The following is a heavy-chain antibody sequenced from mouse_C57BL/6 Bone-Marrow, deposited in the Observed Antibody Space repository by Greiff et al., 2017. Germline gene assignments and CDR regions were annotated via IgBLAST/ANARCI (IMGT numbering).Heavy chain of an antibody. J-gene: IGHJ3*01. CDR2: IYPGSGST. CDR1: GYTFTSYW. Sequence: VQLQQPGAELVKPGASVKMSCKASGYTFTSYWITWVKQRPGQGLEWIGDIYPGSGSTNYNEKFKGKATLTADKSSSTAYMELRSLTSEDSAVYFCARLPFAYWGQGTLVTVSA. CDR3: ARLPFAY. V-gene: IGHV1-55*01.